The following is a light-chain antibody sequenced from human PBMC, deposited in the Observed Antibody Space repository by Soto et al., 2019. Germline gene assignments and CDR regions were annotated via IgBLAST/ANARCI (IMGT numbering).Light chain of an antibody. Sequence: EIVLTQSPATLSLSPGERATLSCRASQGIAGYLAWYQQKPGQAPRLLIYDASNRATDIPARFSGSGSGTDFTLTISSLEPEDFAVYYCQQRSQWPITFGQGTRLEIK. CDR1: QGIAGY. J-gene: IGKJ5*01. V-gene: IGKV3-11*01. CDR2: DAS. CDR3: QQRSQWPIT.